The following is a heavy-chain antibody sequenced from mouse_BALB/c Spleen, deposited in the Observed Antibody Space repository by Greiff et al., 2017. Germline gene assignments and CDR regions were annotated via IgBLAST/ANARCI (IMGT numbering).Heavy chain of an antibody. D-gene: IGHD1-1*02. Sequence: EVQLVESGGGLVQPGGSLRLSCATSGFTFTDFYMSWVRQPPGKALEWLGFIRNKANGYTTEYSASVKGRFTISRDNSQSILYLQMNTLRAEDSATYYCARDYGSAMDYWGQGTSVTVSS. CDR3: ARDYGSAMDY. CDR2: IRNKANGYTT. J-gene: IGHJ4*01. V-gene: IGHV7-3*02. CDR1: GFTFTDFY.